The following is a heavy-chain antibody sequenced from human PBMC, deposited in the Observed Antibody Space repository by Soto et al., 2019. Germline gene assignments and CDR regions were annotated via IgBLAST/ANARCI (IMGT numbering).Heavy chain of an antibody. Sequence: GGSLRLSCVASGFTFSWFAMHWVRQAPGKGLEPVALISYGGSNLYYADSVKGRFTISRDDSKNTLFLEMNSLETEDTAMYYCVRQIHLWPTENPYYFDLWGQGTLVTVSS. V-gene: IGHV3-30*04. CDR2: ISYGGSNL. CDR1: GFTFSWFA. D-gene: IGHD5-18*01. CDR3: VRQIHLWPTENPYYFDL. J-gene: IGHJ4*02.